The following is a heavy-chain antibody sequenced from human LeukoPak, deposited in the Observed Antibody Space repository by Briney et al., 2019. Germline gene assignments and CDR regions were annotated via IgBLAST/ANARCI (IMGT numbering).Heavy chain of an antibody. CDR1: GGSFSGYY. CDR3: ARGRLAVRGSYLDY. Sequence: SETLSLTCAVYGGSFSGYYWSWIRQPSGKGLEWIGEINHSGGTNYNPSLKSRVTISVDTSKNQFSLKLSSVTAADTAVYYCARGRLAVRGSYLDYWGQGTLVTVSS. J-gene: IGHJ4*02. CDR2: INHSGGT. V-gene: IGHV4-34*01. D-gene: IGHD1-26*01.